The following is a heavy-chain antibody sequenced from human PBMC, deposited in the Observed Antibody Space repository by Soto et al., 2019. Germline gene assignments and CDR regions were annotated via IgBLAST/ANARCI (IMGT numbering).Heavy chain of an antibody. V-gene: IGHV6-1*01. CDR3: ARGYITGTSYPPHYFDY. J-gene: IGHJ4*02. CDR2: TYYRSKWYN. Sequence: SQTLSLTCAISGDSVSSNSAAWNWIRQSPSRGLEWLGRTYYRSKWYNDYAVSVKSRITINLDTSKNQFSLQLNSVTPEDTAVYYCARGYITGTSYPPHYFDYWGQGTLVTVSS. CDR1: GDSVSSNSAA. D-gene: IGHD1-20*01.